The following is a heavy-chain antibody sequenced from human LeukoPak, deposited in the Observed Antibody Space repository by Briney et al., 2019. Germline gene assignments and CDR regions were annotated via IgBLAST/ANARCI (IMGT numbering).Heavy chain of an antibody. Sequence: GGSLRLSCAASGFIFSNYNMNWLRQAPGKGLEWVATIGTDGGYIYYADSEKGRFTISRDNAKSSLYLQMNSLRAEDTAVYYCARPYWGYYFDNWGQGTLVTVSS. V-gene: IGHV3-21*01. D-gene: IGHD7-27*01. CDR1: GFIFSNYN. J-gene: IGHJ4*02. CDR3: ARPYWGYYFDN. CDR2: IGTDGGYI.